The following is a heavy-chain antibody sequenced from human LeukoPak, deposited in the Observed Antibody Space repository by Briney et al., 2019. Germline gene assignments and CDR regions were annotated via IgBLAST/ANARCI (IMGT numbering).Heavy chain of an antibody. V-gene: IGHV1-46*01. CDR1: GYTFTSYY. D-gene: IGHD6-6*01. J-gene: IGHJ5*02. CDR3: ARTGFSSIAARRGWFDP. CDR2: INPSGGST. Sequence: ASVKVSCKASGYTFTSYYMHWVRQAPGQGLEWMGIINPSGGSTSYAQKFQGRVTMTRDTSTSTVYMELSSLRSEDTAVYYCARTGFSSIAARRGWFDPWGQGTLVTVSS.